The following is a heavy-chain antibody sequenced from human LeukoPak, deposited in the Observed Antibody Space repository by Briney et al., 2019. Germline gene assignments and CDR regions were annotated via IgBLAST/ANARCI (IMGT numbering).Heavy chain of an antibody. CDR2: INHSGST. D-gene: IGHD6-19*01. Sequence: PSETLSLTCAVYGGSFSGYYWSWIRQPPGKGLEWIGEINHSGSTNYNPSLKSRVTISVDTSKNQFSLKLSSVTAADTAVYYCASRLSSGWFRNYWGQGTLVTVSS. J-gene: IGHJ4*02. V-gene: IGHV4-34*01. CDR1: GGSFSGYY. CDR3: ASRLSSGWFRNY.